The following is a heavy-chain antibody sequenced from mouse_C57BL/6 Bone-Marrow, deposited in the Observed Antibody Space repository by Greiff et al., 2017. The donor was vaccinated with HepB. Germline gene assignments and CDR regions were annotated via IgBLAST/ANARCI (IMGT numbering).Heavy chain of an antibody. V-gene: IGHV1-64*01. CDR3: ARDYYGSSYGFAY. Sequence: VQLQQPGAELVKPGASVKLSCKASGYTFTSYWMHWVKQRPGQGLEWIGMIHPNSGSTNYNEKLKSKATLTVDKSSSTAYMQLSSLTSEDSAVYYCARDYYGSSYGFAYWGQGTLVTVSA. CDR1: GYTFTSYW. J-gene: IGHJ3*01. CDR2: IHPNSGST. D-gene: IGHD1-1*01.